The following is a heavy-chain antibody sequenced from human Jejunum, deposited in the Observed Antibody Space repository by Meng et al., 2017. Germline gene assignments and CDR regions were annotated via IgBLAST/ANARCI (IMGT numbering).Heavy chain of an antibody. CDR3: ARDLLDPNIAATGWFDP. Sequence: QVHLAGRGLGLVKPSGTLSLTCAVSGGSISNNNWWSWVRQPPGKGLEWIGEISHTGRINYNPSLKSRVTMSLDKSKNQFSLDLTSVTGADTAVYYCARDLLDPNIAATGWFDPWGQGTLVTVSS. CDR1: GGSISNNNW. D-gene: IGHD2/OR15-2a*01. V-gene: IGHV4-4*02. J-gene: IGHJ5*02. CDR2: ISHTGRI.